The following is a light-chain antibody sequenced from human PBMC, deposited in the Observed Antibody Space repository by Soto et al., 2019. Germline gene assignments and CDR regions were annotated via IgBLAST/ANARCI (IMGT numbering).Light chain of an antibody. CDR1: QSVSRN. V-gene: IGKV3-15*01. Sequence: EIVMTQSPATLSVSPGERATLSCRASQSVSRNLAWYQQKPGQAPRLLIYGASTRATGIPARFRGSGSGTEFTLTISSLQSEDFAVSYCQQYTNWPPITFGQGNKLEIK. CDR2: GAS. CDR3: QQYTNWPPIT. J-gene: IGKJ2*01.